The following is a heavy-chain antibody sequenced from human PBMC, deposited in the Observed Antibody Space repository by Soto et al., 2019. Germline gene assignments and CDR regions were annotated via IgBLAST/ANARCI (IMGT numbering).Heavy chain of an antibody. CDR1: GFTFSNAW. D-gene: IGHD3-22*01. CDR2: IKSKTDGGTT. CDR3: TTEPYDSSGYPIDY. Sequence: GGSLRLSCAASGFTFSNAWMNWVRQAPGKGLEWVGRIKSKTDGGTTDYAAPVKGRFTISRDDSKNTLYLQMNSLKTEDTAVYYCTTEPYDSSGYPIDYWGQGTLVTVSS. J-gene: IGHJ4*02. V-gene: IGHV3-15*07.